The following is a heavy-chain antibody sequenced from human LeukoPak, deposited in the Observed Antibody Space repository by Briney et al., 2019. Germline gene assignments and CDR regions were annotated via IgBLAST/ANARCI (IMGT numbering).Heavy chain of an antibody. V-gene: IGHV5-51*01. CDR2: IYPGDSET. D-gene: IGHD5-18*01. J-gene: IGHJ4*02. Sequence: GESLKISCMDSGYSFTSYWIAWVRQMPGKGLEWMGSIYPGDSETRYSPSFQGQVTISADKSISTAYLQWRGLKASDTAMYYCARLGTAVVARFFDNWGQGTLVTVSS. CDR1: GYSFTSYW. CDR3: ARLGTAVVARFFDN.